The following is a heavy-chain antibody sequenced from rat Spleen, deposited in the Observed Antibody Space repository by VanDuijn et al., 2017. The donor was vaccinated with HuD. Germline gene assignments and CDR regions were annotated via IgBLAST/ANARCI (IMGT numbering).Heavy chain of an antibody. CDR3: TRHPDYSNYFDY. Sequence: EVQLVESGGGLVQPGRSLKLSCAASGFTFSDYNMAWVRQAPKKGLEWVASISTGGGNTYYRDSVKGRFTISRDNAKSTLYLQMNSLRSEDTATYYCTRHPDYSNYFDYWGQGVMVTVSS. CDR2: ISTGGGNT. CDR1: GFTFSDYN. J-gene: IGHJ2*01. V-gene: IGHV5S23*01. D-gene: IGHD1-1*01.